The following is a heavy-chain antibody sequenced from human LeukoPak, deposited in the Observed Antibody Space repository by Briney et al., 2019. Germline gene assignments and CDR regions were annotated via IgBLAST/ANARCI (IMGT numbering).Heavy chain of an antibody. J-gene: IGHJ4*01. CDR2: ISSGGNT. CDR3: AREVRGYYFDY. Sequence: PGGSLRLSCAASGFIVSSNYMSWVRQAPGKGLEWVSVISSGGNTYYADSVKGRFTISRDNSKNTVFLQMNSLRAEDTAVYYCAREVRGYYFDYWGQEPWSPSPQ. CDR1: GFIVSSNY. V-gene: IGHV3-53*01. D-gene: IGHD3-22*01.